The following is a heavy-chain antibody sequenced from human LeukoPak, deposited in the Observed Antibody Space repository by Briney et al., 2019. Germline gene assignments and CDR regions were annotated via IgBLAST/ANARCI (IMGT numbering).Heavy chain of an antibody. D-gene: IGHD6-13*01. V-gene: IGHV3-23*01. CDR3: AKDTGPAAGITADY. CDR1: GFTFSSYP. CDR2: IRGSDDST. Sequence: GGSLRLSCAASGFTFSSYPMTWVRQAPGKGLEWVSTIRGSDDSTYYADSVKGRFTISRDNSKNTLYLQMNSLRAEDTAIYYCAKDTGPAAGITADYWGQGTLVTVSS. J-gene: IGHJ4*02.